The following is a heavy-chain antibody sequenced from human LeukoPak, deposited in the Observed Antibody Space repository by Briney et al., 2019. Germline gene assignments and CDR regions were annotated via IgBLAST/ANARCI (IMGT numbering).Heavy chain of an antibody. CDR3: ARLQRPLDGADY. D-gene: IGHD3-10*01. Sequence: SETLSLICTVSIGSISIYYWIWIRQPPGKGREWIGSIHYSGSTNYNPSLKSRVTISVDTSKNQFVPKLSPVTAADTALYYWARLQRPLDGADYWGQGNLVTVSS. CDR1: IGSISIYY. V-gene: IGHV4-59*01. J-gene: IGHJ4*02. CDR2: IHYSGST.